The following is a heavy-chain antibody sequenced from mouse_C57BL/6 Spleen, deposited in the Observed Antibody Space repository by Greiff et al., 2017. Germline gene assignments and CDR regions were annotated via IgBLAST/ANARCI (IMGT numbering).Heavy chain of an antibody. CDR2: IRNKANGYTT. CDR3: ATYYYGSSPYWYFDV. D-gene: IGHD1-1*01. CDR1: GFTFTDYY. Sequence: EVKLMESGGGLVQPGGSLSLSCAASGFTFTDYYMSWVRQPPGKALEWLGFIRNKANGYTTEYSASVKGRFTISRDNSQSILYLQMNALRAEDSATYYCATYYYGSSPYWYFDVWGTGTTVTVSS. V-gene: IGHV7-3*01. J-gene: IGHJ1*03.